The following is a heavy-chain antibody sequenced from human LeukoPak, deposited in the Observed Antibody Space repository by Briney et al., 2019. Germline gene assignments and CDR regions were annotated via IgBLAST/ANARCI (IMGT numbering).Heavy chain of an antibody. J-gene: IGHJ4*02. V-gene: IGHV7-4-1*02. Sequence: GASVKVSCKASGYTFTSYAMNWVRQAPGQGLEWMGWINTNTGDPTYAQGFTGRFVFSLDTSVSTAYPQISSLKAEDTAVYYCARGGTYCGGDCYWELDYWGQGTLVTVSS. D-gene: IGHD2-21*02. CDR2: INTNTGDP. CDR3: ARGGTYCGGDCYWELDY. CDR1: GYTFTSYA.